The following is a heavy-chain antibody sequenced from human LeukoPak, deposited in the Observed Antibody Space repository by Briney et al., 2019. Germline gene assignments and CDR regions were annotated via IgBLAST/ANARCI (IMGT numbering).Heavy chain of an antibody. J-gene: IGHJ4*02. V-gene: IGHV5-51*01. CDR1: QYNFSNYW. Sequence: GESLKISCKGSQYNFSNYWIAWLRQMPGKGLEWMGSIYPGDSETRYSPSFQGQVTMSADKSISTAYLQWSSLKASDTAIYYCAKVMTTVTYSFDHWGQGTLVPVSS. D-gene: IGHD4-11*01. CDR2: IYPGDSET. CDR3: AKVMTTVTYSFDH.